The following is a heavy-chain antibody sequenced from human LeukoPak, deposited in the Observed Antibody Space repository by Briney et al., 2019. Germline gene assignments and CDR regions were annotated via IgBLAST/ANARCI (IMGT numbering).Heavy chain of an antibody. CDR1: GFTLSNYW. CDR3: AKDAGGGFREWLRYMTVYYHYYMDV. Sequence: GGSLRLSCVASGFTLSNYWMSWVRQAPGKGLEWVATIKQDGSEKYYVDSVEGRFTISRDNARNSLYLQMNSLRAEDTAVYYCAKDAGGGFREWLRYMTVYYHYYMDVWGKGTTVTISS. V-gene: IGHV3-7*03. D-gene: IGHD5-12*01. J-gene: IGHJ6*03. CDR2: IKQDGSEK.